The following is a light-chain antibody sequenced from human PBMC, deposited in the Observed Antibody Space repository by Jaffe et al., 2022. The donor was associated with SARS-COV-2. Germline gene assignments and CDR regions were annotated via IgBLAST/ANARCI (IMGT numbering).Light chain of an antibody. CDR3: QQYGSSSLT. Sequence: EIVLTQSPGTLSLSPGGRATLSCRASQSVTNNYLAWYQQKPGQAPRLLIYGASSRATGIPDRFSGSGSGADFTLTISRLEPADFAVYYCQQYGSSSLTFGGGTKVEI. CDR2: GAS. V-gene: IGKV3-20*01. J-gene: IGKJ4*01. CDR1: QSVTNNY.